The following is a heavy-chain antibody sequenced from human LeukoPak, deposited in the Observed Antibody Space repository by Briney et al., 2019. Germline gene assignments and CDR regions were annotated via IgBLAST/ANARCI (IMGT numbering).Heavy chain of an antibody. CDR1: GGSISSINW. Sequence: SETLSLTCAVSGGSISSINWWSWVRQPPGKGLEWIGDIYHSGSTNYNPSLKSRVTISVDTSKNQFSLKLSSVTAADTAVYYCARAIVVVPAAMGRGYNWFDPRGQGTLVTVSS. J-gene: IGHJ5*02. CDR2: IYHSGST. D-gene: IGHD2-2*01. V-gene: IGHV4-4*02. CDR3: ARAIVVVPAAMGRGYNWFDP.